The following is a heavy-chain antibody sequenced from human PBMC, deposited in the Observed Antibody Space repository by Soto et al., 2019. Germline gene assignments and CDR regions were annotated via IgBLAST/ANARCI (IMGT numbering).Heavy chain of an antibody. CDR1: GDTISTGGYS. CDR2: TYHSGNP. Sequence: SETLSLTCGVSGDTISTGGYSWAWIRQPPGKALEWIGHTYHSGNPYYNPSLKSRVIISVDTSKNQFYLKLTSVTAADTAVYYCARGRSSGWANWGQGTLVTVSS. J-gene: IGHJ4*02. V-gene: IGHV4-30-2*01. D-gene: IGHD6-19*01. CDR3: ARGRSSGWAN.